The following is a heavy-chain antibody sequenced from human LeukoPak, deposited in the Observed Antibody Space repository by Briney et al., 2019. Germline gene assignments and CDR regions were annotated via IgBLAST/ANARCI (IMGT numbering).Heavy chain of an antibody. Sequence: GGSLRLSCAASGFTFSSYGMHWVRQAPGKGLEWVAVISYDGSNKYYADSVKGRFTISRDNPKNTLYLQMNSLRAEDTAVYYCANSYYYDSSGYSTDAFDIWGQGTMVTVSS. D-gene: IGHD3-22*01. J-gene: IGHJ3*02. CDR3: ANSYYYDSSGYSTDAFDI. CDR2: ISYDGSNK. V-gene: IGHV3-30*18. CDR1: GFTFSSYG.